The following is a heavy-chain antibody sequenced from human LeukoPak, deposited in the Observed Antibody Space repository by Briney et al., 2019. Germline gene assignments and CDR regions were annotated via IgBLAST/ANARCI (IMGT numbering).Heavy chain of an antibody. CDR1: GGSISIDNYY. CDR3: ARGQGATVPQVGKNWFDP. Sequence: PSETLSLTCTVSGGSISIDNYYWAWIRQPPGTGLEWIGSIYYSGSTYYIPSLKSRVTISVDTSKNQFSLKLISVTVADTAIYYCARGQGATVPQVGKNWFDPWGQGTRVTVSS. D-gene: IGHD1-26*01. V-gene: IGHV4-39*01. CDR2: IYYSGST. J-gene: IGHJ5*02.